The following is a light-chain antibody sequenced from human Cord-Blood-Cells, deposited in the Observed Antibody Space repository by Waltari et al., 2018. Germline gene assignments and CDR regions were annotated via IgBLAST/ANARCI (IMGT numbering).Light chain of an antibody. Sequence: QSALTQPASVSGSPGQSLTISCTGTSSDVGSYNLVSWYQQHPGKAPKLMIYEGSKRPSGVSKRCSGSKSGNTASLTISGCQAEDEADYYCCSYAGSSTWVFGGGTKLTVL. CDR2: EGS. CDR1: SSDVGSYNL. V-gene: IGLV2-23*01. J-gene: IGLJ3*02. CDR3: CSYAGSSTWV.